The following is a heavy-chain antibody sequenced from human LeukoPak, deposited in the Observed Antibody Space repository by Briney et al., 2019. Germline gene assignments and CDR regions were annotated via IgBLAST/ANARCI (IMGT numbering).Heavy chain of an antibody. CDR2: INPNSGGT. J-gene: IGHJ6*03. D-gene: IGHD3-10*01. CDR1: GYTFTGYY. V-gene: IGHV1-2*06. Sequence: ASVKVSCKASGYTFTGYYMHWVRQAPGQGLEWMGRINPNSGGTNYAQKFQGRVTTTRDTSISTAYMELSRLRSDDTAVYYCARYDGSGSYFDYYYYMDVWGKGTTVTVSS. CDR3: ARYDGSGSYFDYYYYMDV.